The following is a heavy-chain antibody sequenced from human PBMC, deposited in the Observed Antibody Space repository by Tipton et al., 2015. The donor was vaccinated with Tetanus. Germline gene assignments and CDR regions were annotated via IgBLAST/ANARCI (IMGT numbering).Heavy chain of an antibody. CDR3: ATQTDNWFDP. V-gene: IGHV4-39*01. CDR1: GDSVTIGTYY. CDR2: VYYSGTT. J-gene: IGHJ5*02. Sequence: TLSLTCTVSGDSVTIGTYYWGWIRQPPGKGLGWIGSVYYSGTTYYNASLESRVTISIDTSKRQISMKLTSVTAADTAVYYCATQTDNWFDPWGQGILVTVSS.